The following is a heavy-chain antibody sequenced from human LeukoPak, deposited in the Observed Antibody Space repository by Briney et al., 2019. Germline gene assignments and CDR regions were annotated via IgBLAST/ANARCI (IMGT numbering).Heavy chain of an antibody. D-gene: IGHD5-18*01. CDR2: FYYSGGT. Sequence: SETLSLTCTVSGGXISSYYCSWIRKPPGKGLEWIGCFYYSGGTYYNPSLKSRVTISVDTSKNQFSLKLSPVTAADTAVYYCARHGYSSLYYWGQGTLVTVSS. CDR3: ARHGYSSLYY. V-gene: IGHV4-59*08. J-gene: IGHJ4*02. CDR1: GGXISSYY.